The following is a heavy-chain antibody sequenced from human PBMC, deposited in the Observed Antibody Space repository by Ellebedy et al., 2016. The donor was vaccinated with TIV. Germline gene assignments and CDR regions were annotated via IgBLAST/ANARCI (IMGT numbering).Heavy chain of an antibody. D-gene: IGHD5-12*01. V-gene: IGHV3-30*03. Sequence: GGSLRLSCAASGFTFSNYAMHWVRQAPGKGLEWVAVISNDGSIKYYTDSGRGRFTISRDNSKSTLYLQMNSLRSEDTAVYYCARGGWLRFGGIRYLNYWGQGTLVTVSS. CDR1: GFTFSNYA. CDR2: ISNDGSIK. CDR3: ARGGWLRFGGIRYLNY. J-gene: IGHJ4*02.